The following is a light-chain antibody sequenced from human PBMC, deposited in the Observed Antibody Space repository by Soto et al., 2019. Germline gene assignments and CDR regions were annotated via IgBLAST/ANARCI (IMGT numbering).Light chain of an antibody. CDR2: PAS. V-gene: IGKV1-9*01. CDR1: QGIAGY. Sequence: DIQLTQSPSFLSASVGDRVTLTCRASQGIAGYLGWYQQKPGKAPKLLISPASTLQSGVPSRFSGSGSGTEFTLTISRLQPEDSATYYCQQVVSYPVTFGGGTKVEIK. J-gene: IGKJ4*01. CDR3: QQVVSYPVT.